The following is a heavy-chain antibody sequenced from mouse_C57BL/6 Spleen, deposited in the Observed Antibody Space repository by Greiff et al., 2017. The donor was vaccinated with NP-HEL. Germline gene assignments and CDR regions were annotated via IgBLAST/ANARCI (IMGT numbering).Heavy chain of an antibody. Sequence: VQLQQSGPVLVKPGASVKMSCKASGYTFTDYYMNWVKQSHGKSLEWIGVINPYNGGTSYNQKFKGKATLTVDKSSSTAYMELNSLTSEDSAVYYCARSTTARYFDVWGTGTTVTVSS. CDR2: INPYNGGT. CDR3: ARSTTARYFDV. V-gene: IGHV1-19*01. J-gene: IGHJ1*03. D-gene: IGHD1-2*01. CDR1: GYTFTDYY.